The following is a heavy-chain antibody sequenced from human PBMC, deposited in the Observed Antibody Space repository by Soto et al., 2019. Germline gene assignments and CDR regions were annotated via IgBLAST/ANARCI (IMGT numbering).Heavy chain of an antibody. Sequence: ASVKVSCKASGYTFTSYGISWVRQAPGQGLEWMGWISAYNGNTNYAQKLQGRVTMTTDTSTSTAYMELRSLRSDDTAVYYCARRYCSSTSCYNWFDPWGQGTLVTVSS. V-gene: IGHV1-18*01. CDR3: ARRYCSSTSCYNWFDP. CDR2: ISAYNGNT. J-gene: IGHJ5*02. D-gene: IGHD2-2*01. CDR1: GYTFTSYG.